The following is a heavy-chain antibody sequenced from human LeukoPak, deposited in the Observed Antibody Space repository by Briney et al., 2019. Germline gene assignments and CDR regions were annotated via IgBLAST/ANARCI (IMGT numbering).Heavy chain of an antibody. J-gene: IGHJ4*02. CDR3: AYGRSGGNFDY. Sequence: SETLSLTCTVSGGSISSYYWSWIRQPPGKGLEWIGYIYYSGSTNYNPSLKSRVTISVDTSKNQFSLKLSSVTAADTAVCYCAYGRSGGNFDYWGQGTLVTVSS. D-gene: IGHD3-16*01. V-gene: IGHV4-59*01. CDR1: GGSISSYY. CDR2: IYYSGST.